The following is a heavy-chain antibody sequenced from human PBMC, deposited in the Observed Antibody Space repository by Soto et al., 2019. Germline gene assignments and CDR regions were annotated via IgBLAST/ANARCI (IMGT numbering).Heavy chain of an antibody. CDR3: DSSGGVYHSFYSGYDFSPPGDWFDP. CDR2: IIPILGIA. J-gene: IGHJ5*02. V-gene: IGHV1-69*02. CDR1: GGTFSSYT. D-gene: IGHD5-12*01. Sequence: ASVKVSCKASGGTFSSYTISWVRQAPGQGLEWMGRIIPILGIANYAQKYQGRVTITADKSTSTAYMELSSLRSEDTAVYYCDSSGGVYHSFYSGYDFSPPGDWFDPWGQGTLVTVSS.